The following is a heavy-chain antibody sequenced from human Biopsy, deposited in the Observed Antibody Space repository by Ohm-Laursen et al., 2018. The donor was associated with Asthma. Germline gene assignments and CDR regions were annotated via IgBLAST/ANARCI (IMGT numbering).Heavy chain of an antibody. CDR2: IMTVFGTT. Sequence: ASVKVSCKAPGGTFSNFAISWVRQAPGQGLEWLGGIMTVFGTTNYAPKFQGRVSITADESTSTAYMEVTSLRSEDTAIYYCARCQVGYSSGWSLLLKKIYYSGMDVWGQGTAVTVSS. V-gene: IGHV1-69*13. J-gene: IGHJ6*02. CDR1: GGTFSNFA. D-gene: IGHD6-19*01. CDR3: ARCQVGYSSGWSLLLKKIYYSGMDV.